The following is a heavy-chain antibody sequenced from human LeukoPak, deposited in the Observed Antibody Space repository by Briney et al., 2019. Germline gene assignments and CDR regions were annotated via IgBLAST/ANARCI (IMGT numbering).Heavy chain of an antibody. CDR3: AKGPRDCTNGVCYLIS. D-gene: IGHD2-8*01. J-gene: IGHJ4*02. Sequence: GGSLRLSCAASGFTVSSNYMSWVRQAPGKGLEWVANIKQDGSEKYYVDSVKGRFTISRDNAKNSLYLQMNSLRAEDTAVYYCAKGPRDCTNGVCYLISWGQGTLVTVSS. V-gene: IGHV3-7*01. CDR2: IKQDGSEK. CDR1: GFTVSSNY.